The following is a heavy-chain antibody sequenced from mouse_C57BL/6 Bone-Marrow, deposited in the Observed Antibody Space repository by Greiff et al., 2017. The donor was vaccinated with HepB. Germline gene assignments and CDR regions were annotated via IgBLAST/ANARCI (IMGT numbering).Heavy chain of an antibody. J-gene: IGHJ3*01. CDR2: ISSGSSTI. CDR3: ARGGYYYGSSSWFAY. CDR1: GFTFSDYG. V-gene: IGHV5-17*01. D-gene: IGHD1-1*01. Sequence: EVQGVESGGGLVKPGGSLKLSCAASGFTFSDYGMHWVRQAPEKGLEWVAYISSGSSTIYYADTVKGRFTISRDNAKNTLFLQMTSLRSEDTAMYYCARGGYYYGSSSWFAYWGQGTLVTVSA.